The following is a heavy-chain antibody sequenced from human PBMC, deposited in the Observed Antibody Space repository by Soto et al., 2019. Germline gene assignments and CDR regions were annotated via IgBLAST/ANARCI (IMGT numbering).Heavy chain of an antibody. J-gene: IGHJ4*02. CDR2: IYHSVST. CDR3: AGGRTYYYDSSGSYWDY. Sequence: QVQLQESGPGLVKPSGTLSLTCAVSGGSISSSNWWSWVRQPPGKGLEWIGEIYHSVSTNYNPSLKSRVTISVDKSKNQFSLKLSSVTAADTAVYYCAGGRTYYYDSSGSYWDYWGQGTLVTGSS. CDR1: GGSISSSNW. D-gene: IGHD3-22*01. V-gene: IGHV4-4*02.